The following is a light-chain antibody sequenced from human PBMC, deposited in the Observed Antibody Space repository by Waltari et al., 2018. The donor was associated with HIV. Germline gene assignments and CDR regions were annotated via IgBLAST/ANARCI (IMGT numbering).Light chain of an antibody. CDR2: LNSDGSH. CDR1: SGHSNYD. Sequence: QLVLTQSPSASASLGASVKFTCTLSSGHSNYDIDWHQQQPEKGPRYLMKLNSDGSHSKGDGIPDRFSGSSSGAERYLTIYSLQSEDEADYYCQTWDTGIRVFGGGTKLTVL. V-gene: IGLV4-69*01. J-gene: IGLJ3*02. CDR3: QTWDTGIRV.